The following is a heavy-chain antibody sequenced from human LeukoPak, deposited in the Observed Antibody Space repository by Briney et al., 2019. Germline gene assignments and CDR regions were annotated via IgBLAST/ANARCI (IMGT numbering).Heavy chain of an antibody. V-gene: IGHV4-34*01. Sequence: PSETLSLTCAVYGGSFSGYYWSWIRQPPGKGLEWIGEINHSGSTNYNPSLKSRATISVDTSKNQFSLKLSSVTAADTAVYYCARVLGDFWSGLGTLMDVWGQGTTVTVSS. CDR2: INHSGST. J-gene: IGHJ6*02. D-gene: IGHD3-3*01. CDR3: ARVLGDFWSGLGTLMDV. CDR1: GGSFSGYY.